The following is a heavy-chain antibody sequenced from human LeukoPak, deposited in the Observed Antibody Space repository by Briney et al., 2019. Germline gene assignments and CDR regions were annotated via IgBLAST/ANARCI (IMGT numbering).Heavy chain of an antibody. CDR1: GFTFSNYA. D-gene: IGHD4-17*01. CDR2: ISGDAIYT. CDR3: AKNYGTSRPFYDY. J-gene: IGHJ4*02. V-gene: IGHV3-23*01. Sequence: PGGSLRLSCAASGFTFSNYATTWVRQAPGKGLQWVSAISGDAIYTYYLDSVKGRFTTSRDNSKNTLFLQMNSLRADDTAVYYCAKNYGTSRPFYDYWGQGIVVTVSS.